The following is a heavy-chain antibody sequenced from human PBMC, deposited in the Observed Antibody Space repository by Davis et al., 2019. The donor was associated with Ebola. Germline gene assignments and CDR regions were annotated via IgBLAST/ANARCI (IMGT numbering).Heavy chain of an antibody. J-gene: IGHJ4*02. CDR3: ARVRGIWFGEIGAAKPIDY. CDR1: CERDTTYA. V-gene: IGHV1-8*01. D-gene: IGHD3-10*01. CDR2: MSPDTGNT. Sequence: ASVKVFCKASCERDTTYAIEWVRQVHGQGLEWMGWMSPDTGNTVYAQNFQGRVTMTRDTSISTVYMELTSLRSEDTAVYYCARVRGIWFGEIGAAKPIDYWGQGTLVTFSS.